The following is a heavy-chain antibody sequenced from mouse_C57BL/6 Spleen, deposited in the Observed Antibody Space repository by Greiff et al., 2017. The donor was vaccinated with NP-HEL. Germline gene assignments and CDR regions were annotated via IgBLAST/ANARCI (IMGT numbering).Heavy chain of an antibody. CDR1: GYTFTNYW. J-gene: IGHJ4*01. V-gene: IGHV1-63*01. D-gene: IGHD1-1*01. CDR2: IYPGGGYT. Sequence: VQLQQSGAELVRPGTSVKMSCKASGYTFTNYWIGWAKQRPGHGLEWIGDIYPGGGYTNYNEKFKGKATPTADKSSSTAYMQFSSLTSEDSAIYYCAKYGSLPGAMDYWGQGTSVTVSS. CDR3: AKYGSLPGAMDY.